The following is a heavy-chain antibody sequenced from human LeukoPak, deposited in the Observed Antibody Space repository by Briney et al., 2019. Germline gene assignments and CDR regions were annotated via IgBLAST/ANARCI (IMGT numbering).Heavy chain of an antibody. J-gene: IGHJ4*02. D-gene: IGHD3-22*01. CDR3: ARCGYYDSSGYPEYYFDY. CDR1: GFTFSSYG. CDR2: IRYDGSNK. Sequence: GGSLRLSCAASGFTFSSYGMHWVRQAPGKGLEWVAFIRYDGSNKYYADSVKGRFTISRDNSKNSLYLQMDSLRAEDTAVYYCARCGYYDSSGYPEYYFDYWGQGTLVTVSS. V-gene: IGHV3-30*02.